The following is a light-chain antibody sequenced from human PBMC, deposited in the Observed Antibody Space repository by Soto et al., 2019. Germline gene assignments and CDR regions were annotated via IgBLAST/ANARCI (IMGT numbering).Light chain of an antibody. CDR1: QSVSSY. CDR2: GAS. V-gene: IGKV3-20*01. CDR3: EQYGSSPPSIT. Sequence: IGMTHSPAILSVSPAECATLSCRAIQSVSSYLAWYQQKPGQAPRLLIYGASSRATGIPDRFSGSGSGTDFTLTISRLEPEDFAVYYCEQYGSSPPSITFGQGTRLEIK. J-gene: IGKJ5*01.